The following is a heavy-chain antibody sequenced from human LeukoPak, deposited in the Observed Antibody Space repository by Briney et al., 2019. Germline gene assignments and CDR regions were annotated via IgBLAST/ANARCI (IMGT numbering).Heavy chain of an antibody. V-gene: IGHV3-23*01. CDR3: TRDHCSSTSCYS. D-gene: IGHD2-2*01. CDR2: ISGSGGST. CDR1: GFTFSSYA. J-gene: IGHJ4*02. Sequence: PGGSLRLSCAASGFTFSSYAMSWVRQAPGKGLEWVSAISGSGGSTYYADSVKGRFTISRDNSKNMLYLQMNSLRAEDTAVYYCTRDHCSSTSCYSWGQGTLVTVSS.